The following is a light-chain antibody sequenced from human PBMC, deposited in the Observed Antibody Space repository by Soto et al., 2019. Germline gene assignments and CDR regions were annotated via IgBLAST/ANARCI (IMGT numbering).Light chain of an antibody. CDR3: QQYGIAPIP. CDR1: HRISSSS. CDR2: DAS. J-gene: IGKJ5*01. V-gene: IGKV3-20*01. Sequence: TQAPAARSSYLGEGASLSCRASHRISSSSLAWYQQKPGQAPRLLIFDASRRATGIPDRFSGSGSGTDFTLTISSLEPEDFAAYHCQQYGIAPIPFGEVTRLEI.